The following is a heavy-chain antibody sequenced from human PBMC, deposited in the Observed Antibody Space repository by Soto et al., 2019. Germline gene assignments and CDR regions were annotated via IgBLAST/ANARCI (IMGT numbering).Heavy chain of an antibody. J-gene: IGHJ4*02. D-gene: IGHD4-17*01. CDR2: IIPILGIA. CDR3: ASSYVDYSVGY. V-gene: IGHV1-69*02. CDR1: GGTFSTYT. Sequence: QVQLVQSGAEVKKPAYSVKVSCKASGGTFSTYTISWVRQAPGQGLEWMGRIIPILGIANYAQKCQGRFTITADKSTSTAYMELISLRSEDTAVYYCASSYVDYSVGYWGQGTLVTVSS.